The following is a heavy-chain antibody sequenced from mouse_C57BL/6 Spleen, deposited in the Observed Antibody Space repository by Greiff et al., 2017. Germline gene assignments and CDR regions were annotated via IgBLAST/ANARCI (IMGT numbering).Heavy chain of an antibody. CDR3: ERQYGDRGFGA. Sequence: DVMLVESGGGLVKPGGSLKLSCAASGFTFSSYTMSWVRQTPEKRLEWVATISGGGGNTYYPDSVKGRFTISRDNAKNTLYLQMSSLRSEDTALYYCERQYGDRGFGAWGQGTTLTVSS. CDR2: ISGGGGNT. V-gene: IGHV5-9*01. J-gene: IGHJ2*01. CDR1: GFTFSSYT. D-gene: IGHD1-1*02.